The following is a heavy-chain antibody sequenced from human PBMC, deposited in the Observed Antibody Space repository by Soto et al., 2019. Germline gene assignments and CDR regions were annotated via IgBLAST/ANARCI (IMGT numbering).Heavy chain of an antibody. V-gene: IGHV6-1*01. CDR2: TYYRSRWYN. J-gene: IGHJ4*02. CDR1: GDSVSSNSAA. Sequence: SQTLSLTCAISGDSVSSNSAAWSWFRQSPSKGLEWMGRTYYRSRWYNDYALSVKSRITINPDTSKNQFSLQLNSVTPEDTAVYYCVRGIGYIDSWGQGTLVTVSS. CDR3: VRGIGYIDS. D-gene: IGHD3-3*01.